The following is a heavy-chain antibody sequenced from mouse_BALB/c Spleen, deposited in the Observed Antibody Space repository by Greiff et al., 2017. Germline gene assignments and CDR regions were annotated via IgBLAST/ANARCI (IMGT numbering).Heavy chain of an antibody. CDR2: ISDGGSYT. CDR3: ARDYDGYFDY. V-gene: IGHV5-4*02. D-gene: IGHD2-3*01. Sequence: EVMLVESGGGLVKPGGSLKLSCAASGFTFSDYYMYWVRQTPEKRLEWVATISDGGSYTYYPDSVKGRFTISRDNAKNNLYLQMSSLKSEDTAMYYCARDYDGYFDYWGQGTTLTVSS. J-gene: IGHJ2*01. CDR1: GFTFSDYY.